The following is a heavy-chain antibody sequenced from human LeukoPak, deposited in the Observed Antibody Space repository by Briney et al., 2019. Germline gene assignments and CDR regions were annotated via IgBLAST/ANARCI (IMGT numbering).Heavy chain of an antibody. CDR2: ISSSSSTI. J-gene: IGHJ4*02. CDR1: GFTFSTYS. CDR3: ARDLGSVGVYYFDY. Sequence: GGSLRLSCAASGFTFSTYSMNWVRQAPGKGLEWVSYISSSSSTIYYADSVKGRFTISRDNAKDSLYLQMNSLRDEDTAVHYCARDLGSVGVYYFDYWGQGTLVTVSS. D-gene: IGHD3-10*01. V-gene: IGHV3-48*02.